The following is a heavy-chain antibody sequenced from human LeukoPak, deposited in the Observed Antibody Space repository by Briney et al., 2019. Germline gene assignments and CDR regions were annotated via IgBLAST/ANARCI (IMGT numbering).Heavy chain of an antibody. V-gene: IGHV4-59*12. J-gene: IGHJ4*02. Sequence: SETLSLTCTVSGGSISSYYWSWIRQPPGKGLEWIGYIYYSGSTKYNPSLKSRVTISVDTSKNQFSLKLSSVTAADTAVYYCARALVDDSPEKYYFDYWGLGTLVTVSS. CDR2: IYYSGST. CDR1: GGSISSYY. D-gene: IGHD2-2*01. CDR3: ARALVDDSPEKYYFDY.